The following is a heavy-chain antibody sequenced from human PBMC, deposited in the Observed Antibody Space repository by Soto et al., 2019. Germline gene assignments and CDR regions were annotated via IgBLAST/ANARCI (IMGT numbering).Heavy chain of an antibody. Sequence: GGPAKVTCKAFGDTLPCYVITSVRQAPGQRLEWMGWINAGNDNTKYSQKFQGRVLITRDTSGSTAYMELSSLRSEETAVSYCARGITVAVYNWFDPWGQGSLVTVSS. CDR2: INAGNDNT. D-gene: IGHD6-19*01. CDR1: GDTLPCYV. CDR3: ARGITVAVYNWFDP. J-gene: IGHJ5*02. V-gene: IGHV1-3*01.